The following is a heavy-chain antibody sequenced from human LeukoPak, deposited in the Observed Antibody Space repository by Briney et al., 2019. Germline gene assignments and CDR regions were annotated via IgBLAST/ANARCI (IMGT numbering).Heavy chain of an antibody. J-gene: IGHJ4*02. CDR3: ARGGPIVATIPTSIFDY. Sequence: SETLSLTCTVSGGSISSSSYYWGWIRQPPGKGLEWIGSIYYSGSTYYNPSLKSRVTISVDTSKNQFSLKLSSVTAADTAVYYCARGGPIVATIPTSIFDYWGQGTLVTVSS. D-gene: IGHD5-12*01. CDR2: IYYSGST. CDR1: GGSISSSSYY. V-gene: IGHV4-39*01.